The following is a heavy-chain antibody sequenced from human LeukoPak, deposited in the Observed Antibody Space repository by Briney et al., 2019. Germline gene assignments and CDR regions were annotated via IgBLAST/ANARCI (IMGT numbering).Heavy chain of an antibody. CDR2: IYYSGST. CDR3: ATRKLGNDY. Sequence: SETLSLTCTVSGGSISSYYWSWIRQPPGKGLEWIGYIYYSGSTNYNPSLKSRVTISTDTSKNQFSLRLYSVTAADTAVYYCATRKLGNDYWGQGTLVTVSS. V-gene: IGHV4-59*01. CDR1: GGSISSYY. J-gene: IGHJ4*02. D-gene: IGHD7-27*01.